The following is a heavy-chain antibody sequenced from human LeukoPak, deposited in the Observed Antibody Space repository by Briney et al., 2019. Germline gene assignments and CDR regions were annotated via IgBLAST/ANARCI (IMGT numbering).Heavy chain of an antibody. V-gene: IGHV3-72*01. CDR2: ITNKANRYTT. CDR1: GFTFSDYY. CDR3: ARDILNISVSV. D-gene: IGHD1/OR15-1a*01. Sequence: SGGSLRLSCAASGFTFSDYYMDWGRQTPGKVVERVGRITNKANRYTTEYAASVKGRFTISRDDSENSLYLQMNSLKAEDTAVYYCARDILNISVSVWGQGTLVTVSS. J-gene: IGHJ4*02.